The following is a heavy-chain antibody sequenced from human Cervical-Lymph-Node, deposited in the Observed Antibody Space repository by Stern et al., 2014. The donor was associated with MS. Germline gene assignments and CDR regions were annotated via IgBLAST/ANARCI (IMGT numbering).Heavy chain of an antibody. CDR1: GYTFTSYW. Sequence: MQLVQSGPEVKRPGESLKISCQASGYTFTSYWIGWVRQMPGKGLEWIAIIFPGGSDIRYSPSFQGQVTISPDNPSTPASLKWNTLKASDPAIYYCARQRYFDYWGQGTLVTVSS. V-gene: IGHV5-51*01. CDR2: IFPGGSDI. J-gene: IGHJ4*02. CDR3: ARQRYFDY.